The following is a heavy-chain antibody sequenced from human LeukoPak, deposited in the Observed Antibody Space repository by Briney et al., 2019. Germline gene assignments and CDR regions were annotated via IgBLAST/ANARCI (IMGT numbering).Heavy chain of an antibody. CDR3: GRYAALSGPNWLDP. Sequence: SETLSLTCTVSGGSIIGYLWSWIRQPPGKGLEWIGNIRYNGNTYSNPSLKSRVTISVDTSKNQYSMKLSSVTAADTAMYYCGRYAALSGPNWLDPWGRGNLVTVSS. CDR1: GGSIIGYL. CDR2: IRYNGNT. J-gene: IGHJ5*02. D-gene: IGHD6-19*01. V-gene: IGHV4-59*01.